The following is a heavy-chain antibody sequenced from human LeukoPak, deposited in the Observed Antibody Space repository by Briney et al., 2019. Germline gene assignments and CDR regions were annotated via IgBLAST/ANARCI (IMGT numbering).Heavy chain of an antibody. J-gene: IGHJ6*02. V-gene: IGHV1-69*13. D-gene: IGHD3-22*01. CDR2: IIPIFGTA. Sequence: ASVKVSCKASGYTFTSYDISWVRQAPGQGLEWMGGIIPIFGTANYAQKFQGRVTITADESTSTAYMELSSLRSEDTAVYYCARANGGYYLASYYYGMDVWGQGTTVTVSS. CDR3: ARANGGYYLASYYYGMDV. CDR1: GYTFTSYD.